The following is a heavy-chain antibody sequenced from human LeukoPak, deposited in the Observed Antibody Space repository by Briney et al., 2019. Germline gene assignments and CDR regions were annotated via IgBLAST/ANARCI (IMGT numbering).Heavy chain of an antibody. D-gene: IGHD1-26*01. Sequence: SETLSLTCAVSGYSISSGYYWGWIRRPPGKGLEWIASMYHSGSTYYNPSLKSRVTLPVDTSKNQFSLKMSSVTAAGTAVYYCGRDRSGGYSVDYWGQGTLVTVS. J-gene: IGHJ4*02. CDR2: MYHSGST. V-gene: IGHV4-38-2*02. CDR1: GYSISSGYY. CDR3: GRDRSGGYSVDY.